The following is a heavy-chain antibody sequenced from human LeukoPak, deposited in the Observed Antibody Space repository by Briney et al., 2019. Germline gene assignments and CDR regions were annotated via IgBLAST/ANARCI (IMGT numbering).Heavy chain of an antibody. D-gene: IGHD6-6*01. Sequence: GGSLRLSCAASGFTFSSYDMHWVRQATGKGLEWVSAIGTAGDTYYPGSVKGRFTISRENAKNSLYLQMNSLRAGDRAVYYCAREYRSSSGRAFDYWGQGTLVTVSS. CDR3: AREYRSSSGRAFDY. J-gene: IGHJ4*02. V-gene: IGHV3-13*01. CDR2: IGTAGDT. CDR1: GFTFSSYD.